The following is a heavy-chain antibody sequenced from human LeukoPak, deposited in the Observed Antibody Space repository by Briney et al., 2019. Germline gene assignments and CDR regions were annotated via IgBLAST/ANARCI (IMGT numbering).Heavy chain of an antibody. D-gene: IGHD1-26*01. V-gene: IGHV3-30*18. CDR1: GFTFSSYG. Sequence: GGSLRLSCAASGFTFSSYGMHWVRQAPGKGLEWVAVISYDGSNRYYADFVKGRFTISRDNSKSTLDLQMYSLRAEDTAVYYCAKGLYSGSRNPFDYRGQGTLVTVSS. CDR2: ISYDGSNR. J-gene: IGHJ4*02. CDR3: AKGLYSGSRNPFDY.